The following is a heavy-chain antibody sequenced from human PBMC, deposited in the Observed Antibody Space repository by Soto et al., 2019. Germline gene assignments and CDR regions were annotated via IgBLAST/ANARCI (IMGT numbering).Heavy chain of an antibody. CDR2: IYYSGST. J-gene: IGHJ4*02. V-gene: IGHV4-39*01. CDR1: GGSISSSSYY. Sequence: SETLSLTCTVSGGSISSSSYYWGWTRQPPGKGLEWIGSIYYSGSTYYNPSLKSRVTISVDTSKNQFSLKLSSVTAADTAVYYCERHTYGGNRYYFDSWGQGTLVTVSS. D-gene: IGHD2-15*01. CDR3: ERHTYGGNRYYFDS.